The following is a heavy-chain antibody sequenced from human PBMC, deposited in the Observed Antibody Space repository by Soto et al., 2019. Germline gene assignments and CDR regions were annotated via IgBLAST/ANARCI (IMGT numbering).Heavy chain of an antibody. CDR1: GGTFSSYA. CDR2: IIPIFGTA. Sequence: QVQLVQSGAEVKKPGSSVKVSCKASGGTFSSYAISWVRQAPGQGLEWMGGIIPIFGTANYAQKVQGRVTITADESTSKAYMELSSLRAEDTAVYYCARVAGYCSGGSCYPDSWGQGTLVTVSS. CDR3: ARVAGYCSGGSCYPDS. V-gene: IGHV1-69*01. D-gene: IGHD2-15*01. J-gene: IGHJ5*01.